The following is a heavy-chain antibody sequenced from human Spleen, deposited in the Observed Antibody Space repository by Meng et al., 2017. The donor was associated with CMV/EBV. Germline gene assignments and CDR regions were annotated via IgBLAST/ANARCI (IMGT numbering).Heavy chain of an antibody. Sequence: SSGTFGSYTISWVRQAPGQGLEWMGRIIPILGIANYAQKFQGRVTITADKSTSTAYMELSSLRSEDTAVYYCVRDEYRSSSSLPSFWGQGTLVTVSS. CDR1: SGTFGSYT. V-gene: IGHV1-69*04. D-gene: IGHD6-13*01. J-gene: IGHJ4*02. CDR2: IIPILGIA. CDR3: VRDEYRSSSSLPSF.